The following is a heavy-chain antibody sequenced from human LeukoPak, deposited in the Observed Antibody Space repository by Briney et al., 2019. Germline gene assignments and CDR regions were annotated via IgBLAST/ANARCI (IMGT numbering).Heavy chain of an antibody. J-gene: IGHJ5*02. V-gene: IGHV3-23*01. CDR2: IGGGGGST. CDR1: GFTFSSYA. Sequence: GGSLRLSCVASGFTFSSYAMSWVRQAPGKGLEWVSGIGGGGGSTKYADSVKGRFAISRDNSKNTLYLHMKSLRAEDTAVYYCAKDQFDPWGQGTLVTVSS. CDR3: AKDQFDP.